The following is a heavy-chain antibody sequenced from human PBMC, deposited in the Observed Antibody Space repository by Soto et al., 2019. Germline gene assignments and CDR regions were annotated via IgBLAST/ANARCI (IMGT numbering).Heavy chain of an antibody. V-gene: IGHV3-23*01. D-gene: IGHD3-16*01. CDR2: ISGSGGST. CDR3: AKSMGGDDVYDY. Sequence: EVQLLESGGGLVQPGGSLRLSCAASGFTFSSYAMSWVRQAPGKGLEWVSAISGSGGSTYYADSVKGRFTISRDNSKTTRYLQTNSLRAEDTAVYYCAKSMGGDDVYDYWCQGTLVTFSS. J-gene: IGHJ4*02. CDR1: GFTFSSYA.